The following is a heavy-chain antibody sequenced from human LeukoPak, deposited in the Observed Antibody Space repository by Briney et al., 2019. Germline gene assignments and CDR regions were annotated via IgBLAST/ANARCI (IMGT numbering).Heavy chain of an antibody. CDR1: GFTFSSYS. CDR2: ISSSSSYL. J-gene: IGHJ4*02. V-gene: IGHV3-21*01. CDR3: ARDNILTGYCDY. D-gene: IGHD3-9*01. Sequence: GGALRLSCAASGFTFSSYSMNWVGQAPGKGLEGVSSISSSSSYLYYEHSVKGRFTISRDNAKNSLYLKMNSLRAEDTAVYCCARDNILTGYCDYWGQGTLVTVSS.